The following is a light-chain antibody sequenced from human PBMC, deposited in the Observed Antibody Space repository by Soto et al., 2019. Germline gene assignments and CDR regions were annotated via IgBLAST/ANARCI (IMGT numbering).Light chain of an antibody. J-gene: IGKJ5*01. Sequence: DIQRTQSPFTLSASVGDRATITCRASQSISSWLAWYQQKPGRAPKILIYAASSLQSGVPPRFSGSGSGRDFTLTISSLQPEDFATYYCLQDNEYPITFGQGTRLEIK. CDR3: LQDNEYPIT. CDR2: AAS. V-gene: IGKV1-5*01. CDR1: QSISSW.